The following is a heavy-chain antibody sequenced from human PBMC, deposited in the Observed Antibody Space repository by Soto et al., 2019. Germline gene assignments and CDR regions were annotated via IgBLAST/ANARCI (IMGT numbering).Heavy chain of an antibody. CDR1: GFTFSDYY. D-gene: IGHD3-22*01. CDR3: ARDHYYDSSGYHYYFDY. J-gene: IGHJ4*02. V-gene: IGHV3-11*06. CDR2: ISSSSSYT. Sequence: PGGSLRLSCAASGFTFSDYYMSWIRQAPGKGLEWVSYISSSSSYTNYADSVKGRFTISRDNAKNSLYLQMNSLRAEDTAVYYCARDHYYDSSGYHYYFDYWGQGTLVTVSS.